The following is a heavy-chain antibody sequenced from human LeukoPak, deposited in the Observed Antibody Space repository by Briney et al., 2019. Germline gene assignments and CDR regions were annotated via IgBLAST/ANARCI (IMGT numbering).Heavy chain of an antibody. V-gene: IGHV4-34*01. Sequence: SETLSLTCAVYGGSFSGYYWSWIRQPPGKGLEWIGEINHSGSTNYNPSLKSRVTISVGTSKNQFSLKLSSVTAADTAVYYCARLGTTNWFDPWGQGTLVTVSS. D-gene: IGHD1-14*01. CDR1: GGSFSGYY. CDR3: ARLGTTNWFDP. J-gene: IGHJ5*02. CDR2: INHSGST.